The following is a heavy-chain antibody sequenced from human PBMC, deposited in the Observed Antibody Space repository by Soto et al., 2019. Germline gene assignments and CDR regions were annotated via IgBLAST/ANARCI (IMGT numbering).Heavy chain of an antibody. CDR2: ISSSSFT. D-gene: IGHD3-22*01. CDR1: GFTFSRFT. Sequence: PGGSLRLSCAASGFTFSRFTMKWVRQAPGKGLEWASSISSSSFTYYADSVKGRFTISRDNSKNTLSLQMNSLRAEDTAVYYCARLIVRPSYSVRSGYYFNYWGQGTLVTVSS. J-gene: IGHJ4*02. CDR3: ARLIVRPSYSVRSGYYFNY. V-gene: IGHV3-21*01.